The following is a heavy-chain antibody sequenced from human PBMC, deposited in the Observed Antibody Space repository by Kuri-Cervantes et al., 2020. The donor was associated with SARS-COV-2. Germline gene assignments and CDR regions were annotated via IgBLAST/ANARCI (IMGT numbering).Heavy chain of an antibody. J-gene: IGHJ4*02. CDR2: IGTAGDT. V-gene: IGHV3-13*01. Sequence: GGSLRLSCAASGFTFSSYDMHWVRQATGKGLEWVSAIGTAGDTYYPGSVKGRFTISRENATNSLYLQMNSLGAGDTAVYYCVRDGDHWNLDYWGQGTLVTVSS. CDR1: GFTFSSYD. CDR3: VRDGDHWNLDY. D-gene: IGHD1-1*01.